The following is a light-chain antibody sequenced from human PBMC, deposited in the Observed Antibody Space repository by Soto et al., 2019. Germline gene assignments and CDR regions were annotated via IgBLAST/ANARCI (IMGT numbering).Light chain of an antibody. V-gene: IGLV1-44*01. Sequence: QRLLTQALSAFGTRGQRFTISCSGSISNIGSHPVNWYQQLPGTAPKLLLYGDNHRPSGVPDRFSASKSGASASLAISGLQAEDEADYYCESYTSSRAYVFGIGTKVTVL. J-gene: IGLJ1*01. CDR1: ISNIGSHP. CDR2: GDN. CDR3: ESYTSSRAYV.